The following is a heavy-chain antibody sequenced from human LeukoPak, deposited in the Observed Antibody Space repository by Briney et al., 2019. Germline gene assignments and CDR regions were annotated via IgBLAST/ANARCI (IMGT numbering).Heavy chain of an antibody. CDR3: ATSYGSGSSGPHDAFDI. CDR1: GYTFTSYA. CDR2: INAGNGNT. Sequence: GASVKVSCKASGYTFTSYAMHWVRQAPGQRLEWMGWINAGNGNTKYSQKFQGRVTITRDTSASTAYMELGSLRSEDTAVYYCATSYGSGSSGPHDAFDIWGQGTMVTVSS. D-gene: IGHD3-10*01. V-gene: IGHV1-3*01. J-gene: IGHJ3*02.